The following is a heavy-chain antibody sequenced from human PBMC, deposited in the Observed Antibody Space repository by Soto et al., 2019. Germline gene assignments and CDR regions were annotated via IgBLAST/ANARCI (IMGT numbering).Heavy chain of an antibody. CDR3: ARDTGTYPYYFDY. J-gene: IGHJ4*02. Sequence: PSETLSLTCTVSRGSISSGENFWNWIRQSPGKGLEWIGYIHHSGSTYYNPSLKSRLTISVDTSKNQISLKLNSVTAADTAVYYCARDTGTYPYYFDYWGQGTLVTVSS. D-gene: IGHD1-26*01. V-gene: IGHV4-30-4*01. CDR1: RGSISSGENF. CDR2: IHHSGST.